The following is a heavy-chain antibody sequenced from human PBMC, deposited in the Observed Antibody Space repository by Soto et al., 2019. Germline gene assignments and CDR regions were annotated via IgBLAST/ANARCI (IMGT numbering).Heavy chain of an antibody. CDR1: GFTFTSSA. D-gene: IGHD1-26*01. CDR3: AADLGAANINDY. Sequence: GASVKVSCKASGFTFTSSAMQCVRQARGQRLEWIGWIVVGSGNTNYAQKFQERVTITRDMSTSTAYMELSSLRSEDTAVYYCAADLGAANINDYWGQGTLVTVSS. V-gene: IGHV1-58*02. CDR2: IVVGSGNT. J-gene: IGHJ4*02.